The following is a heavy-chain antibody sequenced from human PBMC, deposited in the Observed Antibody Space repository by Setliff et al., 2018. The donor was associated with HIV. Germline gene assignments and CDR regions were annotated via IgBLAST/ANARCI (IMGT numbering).Heavy chain of an antibody. J-gene: IGHJ4*02. D-gene: IGHD2-2*01. V-gene: IGHV3-7*01. Sequence: GGSLRLSCAASGFTFSSYVMHWVRQAPGKGLEWVANIKQDGSEKYYVDSVKGRFTISRDNAKNSLFLQMNSLRAEDTAVYYCAREYCNSTSCYGYSGDYWGQGTLVTVSS. CDR2: IKQDGSEK. CDR3: AREYCNSTSCYGYSGDY. CDR1: GFTFSSYV.